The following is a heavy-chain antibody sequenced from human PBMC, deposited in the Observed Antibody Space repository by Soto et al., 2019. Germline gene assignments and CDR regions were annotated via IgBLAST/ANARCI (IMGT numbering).Heavy chain of an antibody. CDR2: IVVGSGNT. V-gene: IGHV1-58*01. J-gene: IGHJ3*02. Sequence: SVKVSCKASGFTFTSSAVQWVRQARGQRLEWIGWIVVGSGNTNYAQKFQERVTITRNMSTSTAYMELSSLKSEDTAVYYCARREGYGDPGDIWGQGTMVIFSS. D-gene: IGHD4-17*01. CDR3: ARREGYGDPGDI. CDR1: GFTFTSSA.